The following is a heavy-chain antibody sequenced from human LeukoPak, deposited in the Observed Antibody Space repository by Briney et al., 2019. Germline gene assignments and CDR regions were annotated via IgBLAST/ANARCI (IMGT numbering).Heavy chain of an antibody. CDR3: ATLLARYSSGWYLNDY. CDR2: IYPGDSDT. CDR1: GYSFTSYW. D-gene: IGHD6-19*01. Sequence: KGGESLKISCKGSGYSFTSYWIGWVRQMPGKGLERMGIIYPGDSDTRYSPSFQGQVTISADKSISTAYLQWSSLKASDTAMYYCATLLARYSSGWYLNDYWGQGTLVTVSS. J-gene: IGHJ4*02. V-gene: IGHV5-51*01.